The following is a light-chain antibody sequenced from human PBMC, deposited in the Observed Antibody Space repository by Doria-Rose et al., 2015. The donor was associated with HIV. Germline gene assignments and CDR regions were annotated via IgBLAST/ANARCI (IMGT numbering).Light chain of an antibody. CDR1: QTVSTY. CDR2: AAS. CDR3: QQTYSSPPWT. J-gene: IGKJ1*01. V-gene: IGKV1-39*01. Sequence: DIQMTQSPSSLSASIGDRFTITCRASQTVSTYLNWFQQEPGKAPKLLIYAASRLQSGVPSRFSGSGSGTDFTLTISGLQPGDFATYYCQQTYSSPPWTFGQGTKVEIK.